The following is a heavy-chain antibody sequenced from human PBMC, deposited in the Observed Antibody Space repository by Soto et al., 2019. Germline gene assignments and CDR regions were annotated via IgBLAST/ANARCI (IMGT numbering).Heavy chain of an antibody. CDR3: AKGGTVAGTNDFDY. V-gene: IGHV3-23*01. CDR1: GFTFSSYA. J-gene: IGHJ4*02. Sequence: GGSLRLSCAASGFTFSSYAMSWVRQAPGKGLEWASAISGSGGSTYYADSVKGRFTISRDNSKNTLYLQMNSLRAEDTAVYYCAKGGTVAGTNDFDYWGQGTLVTVSS. CDR2: ISGSGGST. D-gene: IGHD6-19*01.